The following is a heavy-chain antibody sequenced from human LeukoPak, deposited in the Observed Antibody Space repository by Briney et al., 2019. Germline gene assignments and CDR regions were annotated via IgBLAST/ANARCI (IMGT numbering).Heavy chain of an antibody. CDR3: ARMGRGSGRLMDV. Sequence: GGSLRLSRAASGFTFSSYSMNWVRPAPGKGLEWVSSISSSSSYIYYADSVKGRFTISRDNAKNSLYLQMNSLRAEDTAVYYCARMGRGSGRLMDVWGQGTTVTVSS. CDR2: ISSSSSYI. V-gene: IGHV3-21*01. CDR1: GFTFSSYS. J-gene: IGHJ6*02. D-gene: IGHD3-10*01.